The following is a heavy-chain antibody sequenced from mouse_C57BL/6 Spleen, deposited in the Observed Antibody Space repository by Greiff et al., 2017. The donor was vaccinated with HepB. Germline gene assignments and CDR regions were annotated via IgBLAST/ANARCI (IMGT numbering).Heavy chain of an antibody. D-gene: IGHD1-1*01. CDR2: ISSGSSTI. V-gene: IGHV5-17*01. J-gene: IGHJ4*01. Sequence: EVQLQQSGGGLVKPGGSLKLSCAASGFTFSDYGMHWVRQAPEKGLEWVAYISSGSSTIYYADTVKGRFTISRDNAKNTLFLQMTSLRSEDTAMYYCARLTTVVARMDYWGQGTSVTVAS. CDR3: ARLTTVVARMDY. CDR1: GFTFSDYG.